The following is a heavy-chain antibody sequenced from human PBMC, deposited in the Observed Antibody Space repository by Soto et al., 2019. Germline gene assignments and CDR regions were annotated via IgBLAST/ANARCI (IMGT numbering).Heavy chain of an antibody. CDR3: AKDRGRYCTNGVCYGYYYYYYGMDV. CDR2: ISGSGGST. Sequence: EVQLLESGGGLVQPGGSLRLSCAASGFTFSSYAMSWVRQAPGKGLEWVSAISGSGGSTYYADSVKGRFTISRDNSKNTLYLQMNSLRAEDTAVYYCAKDRGRYCTNGVCYGYYYYYYGMDVWGQGTTVTVSS. V-gene: IGHV3-23*01. D-gene: IGHD2-8*01. J-gene: IGHJ6*02. CDR1: GFTFSSYA.